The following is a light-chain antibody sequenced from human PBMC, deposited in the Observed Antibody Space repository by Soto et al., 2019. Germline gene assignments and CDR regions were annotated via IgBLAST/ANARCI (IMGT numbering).Light chain of an antibody. J-gene: IGKJ1*01. V-gene: IGKV1-5*01. Sequence: DIQMTPSPSALSASPGERATITCRASQSISSCLAWYHQKPGKAPTLLIYDASTLQSGVPPRYSGSGSGTEFTLTISNLQPDDFAAYYCQQHGSYSTWTFGQGTKVDIK. CDR2: DAS. CDR1: QSISSC. CDR3: QQHGSYSTWT.